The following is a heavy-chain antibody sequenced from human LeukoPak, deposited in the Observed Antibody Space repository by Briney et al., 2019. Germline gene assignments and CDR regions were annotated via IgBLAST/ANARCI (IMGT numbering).Heavy chain of an antibody. CDR1: GFTFNSYT. V-gene: IGHV3-64D*09. Sequence: GGSLRLSCSASGFTFNSYTMHWVRQAPGKGLEYVSDISSNGRSTYYADSVRGRFTISRDNSKNTLYLQMSSLRAEDTAVYYCVKVGPGFFDYWGQGTLVTVSS. CDR2: ISSNGRST. J-gene: IGHJ4*02. CDR3: VKVGPGFFDY.